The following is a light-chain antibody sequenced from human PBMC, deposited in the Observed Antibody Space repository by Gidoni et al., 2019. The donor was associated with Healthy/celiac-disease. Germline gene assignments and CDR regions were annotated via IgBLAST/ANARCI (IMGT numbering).Light chain of an antibody. Sequence: EIVLTQSPGTLSLSPGERATLSCRASQSVSSSYLAWYQQKPGQAPRLLIYGASSRATGIPDRFSGSGSGTDFTLTISRLEPEDCAVYYCQQYGSSPPETFGQGTKVEIK. V-gene: IGKV3-20*01. CDR1: QSVSSSY. CDR2: GAS. J-gene: IGKJ1*01. CDR3: QQYGSSPPET.